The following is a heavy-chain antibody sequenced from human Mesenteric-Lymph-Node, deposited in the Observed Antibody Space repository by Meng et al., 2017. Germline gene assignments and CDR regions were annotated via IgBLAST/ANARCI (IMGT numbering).Heavy chain of an antibody. CDR2: IYTSGST. CDR3: ARGPYCSGGSCRNGMDV. V-gene: IGHV4-4*07. J-gene: IGHJ6*02. Sequence: ESLKISCTVSGGSISSYYWSWIRQPAGKGLEWIGRIYTSGSTNYNPSLKSLVTISVDTSKNQFSLKLSSVTAADTAVYYCARGPYCSGGSCRNGMDVWGQGTTVTVSS. D-gene: IGHD2-15*01. CDR1: GGSISSYY.